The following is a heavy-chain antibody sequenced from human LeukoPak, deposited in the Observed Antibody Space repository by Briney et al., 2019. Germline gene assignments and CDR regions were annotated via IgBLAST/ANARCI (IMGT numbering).Heavy chain of an antibody. CDR1: GYTFTSYA. Sequence: GASVKVSCKASGYTFTSYAMNWVRQAPGQGLEWMGWINTNTGNPTYAQGFTGRFVFSLDTSVSTAYLQISSLKAEDTAVYYCARDWCSSTSCLNYNWFDPWGQGTLATVSS. CDR3: ARDWCSSTSCLNYNWFDP. V-gene: IGHV7-4-1*02. D-gene: IGHD2-2*01. J-gene: IGHJ5*02. CDR2: INTNTGNP.